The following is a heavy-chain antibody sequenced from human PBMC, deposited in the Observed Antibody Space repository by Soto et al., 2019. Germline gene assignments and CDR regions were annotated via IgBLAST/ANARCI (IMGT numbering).Heavy chain of an antibody. CDR3: APYDSSGYYSSDY. J-gene: IGHJ4*02. Sequence: QLQLQESGPGLVKPSETLSLTCTVSGGSISSSSYYWGWIRQPPGKGLEWIGSIYYSGSTYYNPSLKSRVTISVDTSKNQFSLKLSSVTAADTAVYYCAPYDSSGYYSSDYWGQGTLVTVSS. CDR2: IYYSGST. CDR1: GGSISSSSYY. V-gene: IGHV4-39*01. D-gene: IGHD3-22*01.